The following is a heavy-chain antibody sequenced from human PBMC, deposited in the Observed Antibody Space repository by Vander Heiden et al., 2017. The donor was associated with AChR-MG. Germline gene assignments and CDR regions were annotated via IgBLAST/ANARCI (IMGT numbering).Heavy chain of an antibody. Sequence: QVQLVESGGGVVQPGRSLRLSCAASGLTFSSYAMHWVRQAPGKGLEWVAVISYDGSNKYYADSVKGRFTISRDNSKNTLYLQMNSLRAEDTAVYYCARDSSSWYDDYYYGMDVWGQGTTVTVSS. CDR3: ARDSSSWYDDYYYGMDV. D-gene: IGHD6-13*01. V-gene: IGHV3-30-3*01. CDR1: GLTFSSYA. J-gene: IGHJ6*02. CDR2: ISYDGSNK.